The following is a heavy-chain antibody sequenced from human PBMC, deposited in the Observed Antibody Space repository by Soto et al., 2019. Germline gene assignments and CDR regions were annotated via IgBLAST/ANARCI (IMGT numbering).Heavy chain of an antibody. J-gene: IGHJ4*02. V-gene: IGHV2-5*02. Sequence: QITLKESGPTLVKPTQTLTLTCTFSGFSLTTSGLGVGWIRQPPGKALEWLALIYWDDDQRYSPPLKSRLTITNDTCKTQGVLTMINMDPVDTATYYCAHTVSPRVFDHWGQGTLVTVSS. CDR1: GFSLTTSGLG. CDR2: IYWDDDQ. CDR3: AHTVSPRVFDH.